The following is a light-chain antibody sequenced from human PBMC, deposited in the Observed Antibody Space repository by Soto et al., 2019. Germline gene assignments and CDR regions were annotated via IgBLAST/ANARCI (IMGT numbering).Light chain of an antibody. V-gene: IGKV1-33*01. CDR2: DAS. Sequence: EIQMTQSPSSLFASLGDRFTITCQSTQDINIYLNWYQQNPGKAPNLLIYDASNLEIGVPSRFSGSGSGTHFTFTISSLQTEDIGTYYCQQYDILPITFGRGTRLEIK. CDR3: QQYDILPIT. CDR1: QDINIY. J-gene: IGKJ5*01.